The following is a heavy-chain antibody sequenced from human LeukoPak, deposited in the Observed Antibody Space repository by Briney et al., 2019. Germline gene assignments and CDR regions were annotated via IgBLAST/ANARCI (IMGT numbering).Heavy chain of an antibody. CDR2: INPSGGNT. J-gene: IGHJ4*02. V-gene: IGHV1-46*01. D-gene: IGHD3-10*01. CDR1: GYTFTSYY. Sequence: GASVKVSCKASGYTFTSYYMHWVRQAPGQGLEWMGIINPSGGNTNYAQRLQGRVTMTTDTSTSTAYMELRSLRSDDTAVYYCARSIRGVIMNYWGQGTLVTVSS. CDR3: ARSIRGVIMNY.